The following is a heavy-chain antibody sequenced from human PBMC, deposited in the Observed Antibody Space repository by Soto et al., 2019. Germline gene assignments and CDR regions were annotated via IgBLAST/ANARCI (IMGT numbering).Heavy chain of an antibody. D-gene: IGHD6-13*01. CDR3: ARHRIAAAGTRDFDY. V-gene: IGHV4-39*01. CDR2: IYYSGST. J-gene: IGHJ4*02. CDR1: GGSISSRSYY. Sequence: SETLSLTCTVPGGSISSRSYYWGWIRQPPGKGLEWIGSIYYSGSTYYNPSLKCRVTISVDTSKNQFSLKLSSVTAADTAVYYCARHRIAAAGTRDFDYWGQGTLVTVSS.